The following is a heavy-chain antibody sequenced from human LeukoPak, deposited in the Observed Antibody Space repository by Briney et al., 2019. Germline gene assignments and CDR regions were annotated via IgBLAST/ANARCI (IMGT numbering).Heavy chain of an antibody. V-gene: IGHV3-7*01. CDR3: ANGGTYSSGP. CDR2: IKPDGSAQ. Sequence: HPGGSLRLSCAASGFTFSSYWMSWVRQAPGKGLEWVANIKPDGSAQYYVDSVKGRFTISRDNAKNSLFLQINSLRAEDTAVYYCANGGTYSSGPWGQGTLVTVSS. J-gene: IGHJ5*02. CDR1: GFTFSSYW. D-gene: IGHD3-22*01.